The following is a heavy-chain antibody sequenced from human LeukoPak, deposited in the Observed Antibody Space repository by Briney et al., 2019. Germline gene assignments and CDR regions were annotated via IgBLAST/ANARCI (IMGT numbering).Heavy chain of an antibody. CDR2: INHSGST. J-gene: IGHJ4*02. V-gene: IGHV4-34*01. D-gene: IGHD2-15*01. Sequence: SETLSLTCAVYGGSFSGYYWSWIRQPPGKGVEWIGEINHSGSTNYNQSLKSLVTISVDTSKNPFSLKLSSVTAPDTAVYYCARGVCSGGGCYGLFNYWGQGTLVTVSS. CDR1: GGSFSGYY. CDR3: ARGVCSGGGCYGLFNY.